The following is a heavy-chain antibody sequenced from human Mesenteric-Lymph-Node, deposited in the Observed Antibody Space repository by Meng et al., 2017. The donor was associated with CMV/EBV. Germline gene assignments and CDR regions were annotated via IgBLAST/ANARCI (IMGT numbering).Heavy chain of an antibody. CDR2: IYYSGST. CDR1: GGSISSYY. D-gene: IGHD5-12*01. Sequence: ESLKISCTVSGGSISSYYWSWIRQPPGKGLEWIGYIYYSGSTNYNPSLKSRVTISVDTSKNQFSLKLSSVTAADTAVYYCARVNSGFEIDSPKLYYYYGMDVWGQGTTVTVSS. J-gene: IGHJ6*02. V-gene: IGHV4-59*01. CDR3: ARVNSGFEIDSPKLYYYYGMDV.